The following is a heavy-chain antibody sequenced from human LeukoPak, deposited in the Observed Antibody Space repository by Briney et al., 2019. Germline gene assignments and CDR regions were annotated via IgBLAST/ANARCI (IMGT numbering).Heavy chain of an antibody. CDR1: GGSFNDYY. Sequence: SETLSLTCAVYGGSFNDYYWSWIRQPPGKGLEWIGEINHSGSTNYNPSLKRRVTISVDTSKNQFSLKLSSVTAADTAVYYCARGGYCSSTSCSSFDYWGQGTLVTVSS. CDR2: INHSGST. J-gene: IGHJ4*02. CDR3: ARGGYCSSTSCSSFDY. V-gene: IGHV4-34*01. D-gene: IGHD2-2*01.